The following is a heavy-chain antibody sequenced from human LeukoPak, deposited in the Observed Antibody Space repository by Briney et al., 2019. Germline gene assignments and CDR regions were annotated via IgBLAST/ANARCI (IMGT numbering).Heavy chain of an antibody. CDR2: IYVDGST. CDR1: GFTVSSNY. V-gene: IGHV3-53*01. J-gene: IGHJ6*03. CDR3: ARDYMDV. Sequence: GGSLRLSCAASGFTVSSNYMSWVRQAPGKGLEWVSVIYVDGSTYYADSVKGRFSISRDNSKNTLSLQMNSLRAEDTAVYYCARDYMDVWGKGTTVTVSS.